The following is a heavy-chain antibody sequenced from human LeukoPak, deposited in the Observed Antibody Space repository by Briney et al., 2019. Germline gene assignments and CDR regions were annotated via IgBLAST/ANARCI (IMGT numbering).Heavy chain of an antibody. Sequence: SETLSLTCAVYGGSFSGYYWSWIRQPPGKGLEWIGEINHSGSTNYNPSLKSRVTISVDTSKNQFSLKLSSVTAADAAVYYCARRGGDGSGSYSQGLDPWGQGTLVTVSS. J-gene: IGHJ5*02. CDR2: INHSGST. CDR3: ARRGGDGSGSYSQGLDP. V-gene: IGHV4-34*01. CDR1: GGSFSGYY. D-gene: IGHD3-10*01.